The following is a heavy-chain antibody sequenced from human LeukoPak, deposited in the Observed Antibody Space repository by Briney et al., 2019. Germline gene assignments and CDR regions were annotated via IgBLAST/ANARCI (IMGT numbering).Heavy chain of an antibody. CDR1: GYTFTSYG. Sequence: GASVKVSCKASGYTFTSYGISWVRQAPGQGLEWMGWISAYNGNTNYAQKLQGRVTMTTDTSTSTAYMELRSLRSDDTAVYYCAREYYGSGSYPFDYWGQGTLVTVSS. CDR2: ISAYNGNT. CDR3: AREYYGSGSYPFDY. J-gene: IGHJ4*02. D-gene: IGHD3-10*01. V-gene: IGHV1-18*01.